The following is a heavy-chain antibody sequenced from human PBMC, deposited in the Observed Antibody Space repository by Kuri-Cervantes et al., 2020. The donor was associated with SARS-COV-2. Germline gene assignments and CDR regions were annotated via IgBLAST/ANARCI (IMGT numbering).Heavy chain of an antibody. Sequence: GGSLRLSCTVSGGSISSYYWSWIRQPPGKGLEWVGRIKSKTDGGTTDYAAPVKGRFTISRDDSKNTLYLQMNSLKTEDTAVYYCTSFSRQWLVSVSPPWGQGTLVTVSS. D-gene: IGHD6-19*01. CDR3: TSFSRQWLVSVSPP. J-gene: IGHJ5*02. V-gene: IGHV3-15*01. CDR1: GGSISSYY. CDR2: IKSKTDGGTT.